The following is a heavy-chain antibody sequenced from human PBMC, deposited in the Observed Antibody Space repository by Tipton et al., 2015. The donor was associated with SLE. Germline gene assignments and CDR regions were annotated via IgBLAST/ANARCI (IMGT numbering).Heavy chain of an antibody. J-gene: IGHJ6*02. D-gene: IGHD2-21*01. V-gene: IGHV4-34*01. Sequence: TLSLTCTVFDGSLSGYYWAWLRQSQGKGLEWIGEINHDGGANYNQSLESRGTISIETSKNQFYLKLTSVTAADTAVYYCARDGGQRVISGAYDFYYYGLDVWGQGTTVTVSS. CDR1: DGSLSGYY. CDR2: INHDGGA. CDR3: ARDGGQRVISGAYDFYYYGLDV.